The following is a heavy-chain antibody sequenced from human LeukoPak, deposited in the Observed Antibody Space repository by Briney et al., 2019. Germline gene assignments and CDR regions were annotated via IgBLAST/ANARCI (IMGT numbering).Heavy chain of an antibody. CDR2: INPNSGGT. D-gene: IGHD6-13*01. CDR3: ARGRQQLPHQTP. Sequence: RASVKVSCKASGYTFTGYYMHWVRQAPGQGLEWMGRINPNSGGTNYAQKFQGRVTMTKDTSISTAYMELSRLRSDDTAMYYCARGRQQLPHQTPWGQGTLVTVSS. J-gene: IGHJ5*02. V-gene: IGHV1-2*06. CDR1: GYTFTGYY.